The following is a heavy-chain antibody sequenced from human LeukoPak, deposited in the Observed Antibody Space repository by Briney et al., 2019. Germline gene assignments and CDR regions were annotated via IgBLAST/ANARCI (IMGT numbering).Heavy chain of an antibody. D-gene: IGHD2-2*01. CDR1: GYTFTDYY. V-gene: IGHV1-2*02. CDR3: ARANALYCSSTSCLFDY. J-gene: IGHJ4*02. CDR2: INSNSGGT. Sequence: ASVKVSCKASGYTFTDYYIHWVRQAPGQGLEWMAWINSNSGGTYYAQNFHDRITLTRDTSISTAYMELSRLRSDDTAIYYCARANALYCSSTSCLFDYWGQGTLVTVSS.